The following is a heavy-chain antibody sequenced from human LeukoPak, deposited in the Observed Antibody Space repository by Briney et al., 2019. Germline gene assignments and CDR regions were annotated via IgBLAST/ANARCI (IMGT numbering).Heavy chain of an antibody. Sequence: PSETLSLTCTVSGGSISSSSYYWGWIRQPPGKGLEWVSAISGNGGTTYYAASVKGRFTISRDNSKNTLYLQMNSLRAEDTAVYYCARAVRHRYQLLYVYYYYYMDVWGKGTTVTVSS. V-gene: IGHV3-23*01. CDR3: ARAVRHRYQLLYVYYYYYMDV. CDR2: ISGNGGTT. CDR1: GGSISSSSYY. D-gene: IGHD2-2*02. J-gene: IGHJ6*03.